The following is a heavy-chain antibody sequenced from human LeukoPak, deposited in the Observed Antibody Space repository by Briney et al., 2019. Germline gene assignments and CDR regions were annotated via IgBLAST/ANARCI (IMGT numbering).Heavy chain of an antibody. CDR3: ARSSGLGRFRRHDSSGYYLYYFDY. D-gene: IGHD3-22*01. J-gene: IGHJ4*02. Sequence: GASVKVSCKVSGYTLTELSMHWVRQAPGKGLEWMGGFDPEDGETIYAQKFQGRVTMTRNTSISTAYMELSSLRSEDTAVYYCARSSGLGRFRRHDSSGYYLYYFDYWGQGTLVTVSS. V-gene: IGHV1-24*01. CDR2: FDPEDGET. CDR1: GYTLTELS.